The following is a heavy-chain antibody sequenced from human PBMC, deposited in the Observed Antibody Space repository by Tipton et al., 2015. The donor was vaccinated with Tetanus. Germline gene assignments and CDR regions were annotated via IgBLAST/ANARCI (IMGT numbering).Heavy chain of an antibody. CDR3: ARDSYYSSRWSFADY. CDR1: GGSVRSGDYS. V-gene: IGHV4-61*08. CDR2: VSYSGRT. Sequence: GLVKPSETLSLTCTVSGGSVRSGDYSWNWIRQPPGKGLEWLAYVSYSGRTNSNYSLKSRITISQDTSKNQFSLELTSVTAADTAVYYCARDSYYSSRWSFADYWGQGTLVTVSS. J-gene: IGHJ4*02. D-gene: IGHD3-22*01.